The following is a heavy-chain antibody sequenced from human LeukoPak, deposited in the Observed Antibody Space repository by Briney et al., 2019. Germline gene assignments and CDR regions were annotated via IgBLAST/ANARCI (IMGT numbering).Heavy chain of an antibody. CDR1: GYTFTGYY. Sequence: GASVKVSCKASGYTFTGYYMHWVRQAPGQGLEWMGWINPNSGGTNYAQKFQGRVTMTRDTSISTAYMELSRLRSDDTAVYYCARDLSDYGGNLDYWGQGTLVTVSS. V-gene: IGHV1-2*02. D-gene: IGHD4-23*01. CDR2: INPNSGGT. J-gene: IGHJ4*02. CDR3: ARDLSDYGGNLDY.